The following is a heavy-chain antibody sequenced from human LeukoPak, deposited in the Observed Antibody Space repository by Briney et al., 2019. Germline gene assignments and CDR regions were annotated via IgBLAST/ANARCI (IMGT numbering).Heavy chain of an antibody. CDR2: IRSKAYGGTT. Sequence: PGGSLRLSCTASGFTFGDYAMSWVRQAPGKGLEWVGFIRSKAYGGTTEYAASVKGRFTISRDDSKSIAYLQMNSLKTEDTAVYYCTTSSGYHPRRFDPWGQGTLVTVSS. J-gene: IGHJ5*02. V-gene: IGHV3-49*04. D-gene: IGHD3-22*01. CDR3: TTSSGYHPRRFDP. CDR1: GFTFGDYA.